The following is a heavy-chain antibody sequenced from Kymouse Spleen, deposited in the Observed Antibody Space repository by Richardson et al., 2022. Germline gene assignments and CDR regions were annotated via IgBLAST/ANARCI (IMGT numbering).Heavy chain of an antibody. J-gene: IGHJ5*02. CDR2: IYYSGST. CDR3: ARGYDFWSGYPNWFDP. D-gene: IGHD3-3*01. CDR1: GGSISSGGYY. V-gene: IGHV4-31*03. Sequence: QVQLQESGPGLVKPSQTLSLTCTVSGGSISSGGYYWSWIRQHPGKGLEWIGYIYYSGSTYYNPSLKSRVTISVDTSKNQFSLKLSSVTAADTAVYYCARGYDFWSGYPNWFDPWGQGTLVTVSS.